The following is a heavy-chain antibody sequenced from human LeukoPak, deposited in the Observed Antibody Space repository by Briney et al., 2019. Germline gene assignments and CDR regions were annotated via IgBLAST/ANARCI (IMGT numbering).Heavy chain of an antibody. V-gene: IGHV1-2*02. J-gene: IGHJ4*02. D-gene: IGHD6-13*01. CDR1: GDTFTGYY. Sequence: GASVTVSCKASGDTFTGYYMHWVRQAPGQGLEWMGWINANTGGTKYAQKFQGRVTMTRDTSISTAYMELSRLGSDDTAFYYCARAYSTSWRDYYYFDYWGQGTLVTVSS. CDR2: INANTGGT. CDR3: ARAYSTSWRDYYYFDY.